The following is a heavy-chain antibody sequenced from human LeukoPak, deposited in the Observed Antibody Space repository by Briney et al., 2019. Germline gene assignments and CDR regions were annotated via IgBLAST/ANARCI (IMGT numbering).Heavy chain of an antibody. D-gene: IGHD5-18*01. J-gene: IGHJ4*02. V-gene: IGHV4-4*07. CDR2: IYASGIT. CDR1: GGSISSYY. Sequence: PSQTLSLTCTVSGGSISSYYWSWIRQPAGKGLEWIGRIYASGITNYNPSLKSRVTISVDTSKNQFFLKLSSVTAADTAVYYCARRRYSYGYYFDYWGQGTLVTVSS. CDR3: ARRRYSYGYYFDY.